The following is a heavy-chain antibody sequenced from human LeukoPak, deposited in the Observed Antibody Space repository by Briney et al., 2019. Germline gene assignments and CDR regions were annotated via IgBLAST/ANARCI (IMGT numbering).Heavy chain of an antibody. V-gene: IGHV3-74*01. CDR2: NNGDGSTT. CDR1: GFIFSSYP. J-gene: IGHJ5*02. CDR3: ARDPRNVGLAP. D-gene: IGHD2-15*01. Sequence: GGSLRLSCAASGFIFSSYPMNWVRQAPGKGLMYISRNNGDGSTTNYADVVRGRFTMSRDNVKNTLYLQMNSLIVEDTAVYYCARDPRNVGLAPWGQGTLVTVSS.